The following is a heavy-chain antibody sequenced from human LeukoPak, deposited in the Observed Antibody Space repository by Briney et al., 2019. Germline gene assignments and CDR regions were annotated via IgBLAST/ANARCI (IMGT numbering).Heavy chain of an antibody. CDR1: GYTFTSYG. J-gene: IGHJ4*02. Sequence: ASVKVSCKASGYTFTSYGISWVRQAPGQGLEWMGWISAYNGNTNYAQKLQGRVTMTTDTSTSTAYMELRSLRSDDTAVYYCARMDTAMVRGDIGYWGQGTLVAVSS. CDR3: ARMDTAMVRGDIGY. V-gene: IGHV1-18*01. CDR2: ISAYNGNT. D-gene: IGHD5-18*01.